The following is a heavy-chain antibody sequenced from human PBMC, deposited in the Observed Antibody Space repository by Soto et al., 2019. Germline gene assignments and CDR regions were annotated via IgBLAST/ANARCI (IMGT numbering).Heavy chain of an antibody. Sequence: GGSLRLSCTASGFTFGDYAMSWFRQAPGKGLEWVGFIRSKAYGETTEYAASVKGRFTISRDDSKSIAYLQMNSLKAEDTAVYYCTRGLRYCSGGSCYRRFDYWGQGTLVTVSS. CDR3: TRGLRYCSGGSCYRRFDY. V-gene: IGHV3-49*03. J-gene: IGHJ4*02. CDR2: IRSKAYGETT. CDR1: GFTFGDYA. D-gene: IGHD2-15*01.